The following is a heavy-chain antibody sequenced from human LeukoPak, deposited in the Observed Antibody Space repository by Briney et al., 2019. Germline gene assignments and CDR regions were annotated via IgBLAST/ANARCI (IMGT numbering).Heavy chain of an antibody. Sequence: GGSLRLSCAASGFTFDDYAMHWVRQAPGKGLEWVSGISWNSGSIGYADSVKGRFTISRDNAKNSLYLQMNSLRAEDTALYYCAKDFPRITMIVGQDDAFDIWGQGTMVTVSS. CDR1: GFTFDDYA. V-gene: IGHV3-9*01. CDR2: ISWNSGSI. D-gene: IGHD3-22*01. J-gene: IGHJ3*02. CDR3: AKDFPRITMIVGQDDAFDI.